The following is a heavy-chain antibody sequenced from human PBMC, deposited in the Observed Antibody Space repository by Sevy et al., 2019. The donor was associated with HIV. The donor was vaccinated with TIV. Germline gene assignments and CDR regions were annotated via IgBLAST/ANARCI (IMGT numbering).Heavy chain of an antibody. CDR3: TSMTTVEGVFDF. CDR1: GFTFREYS. J-gene: IGHJ4*02. Sequence: GGSLRLSCVGSGFTFREYSMNWVRQAPGKGLEWIGRIKSKSDGGTTDFAAPVKGRFTISRDDSQNKLFLQMNSLKTEDTAVYYCTSMTTVEGVFDFWGQGTLVTVSS. D-gene: IGHD4-17*01. CDR2: IKSKSDGGTT. V-gene: IGHV3-15*01.